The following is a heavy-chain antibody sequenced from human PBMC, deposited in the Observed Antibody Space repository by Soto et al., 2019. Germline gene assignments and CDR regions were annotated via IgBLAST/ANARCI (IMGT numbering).Heavy chain of an antibody. V-gene: IGHV4-59*01. CDR3: ASFFFQAEDGIRALPSVSGFLLKRSSDL. J-gene: IGHJ2*01. Sequence: PGEGLEWIGNSLHSVSTKYNSSLKTPVTISIDTSKNQFSLNLASVTAADTAVYYCASFFFQAEDGIRALPSVSGFLLKRSSDL. D-gene: IGHD6-6*01. CDR2: SLHSVST.